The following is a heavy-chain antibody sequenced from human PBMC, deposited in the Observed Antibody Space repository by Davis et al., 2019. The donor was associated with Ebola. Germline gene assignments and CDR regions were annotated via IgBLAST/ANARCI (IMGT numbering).Heavy chain of an antibody. V-gene: IGHV4-59*11. J-gene: IGHJ4*02. CDR1: GGSISSHY. CDR2: IYYSGST. CDR3: AREEGGYIE. D-gene: IGHD5-12*01. Sequence: PSETLSLTCTVSGGSISSHYWSWIRQPPGKGLEWIGYIYYSGSTNYNPSLKSRVTMSVDTSKNQFSLKLSSVTAADTAVYYCAREEGGYIEWGQGTLVTVSS.